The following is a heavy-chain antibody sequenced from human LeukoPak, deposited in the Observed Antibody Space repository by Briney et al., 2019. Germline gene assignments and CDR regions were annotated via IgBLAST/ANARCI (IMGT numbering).Heavy chain of an antibody. V-gene: IGHV3-30*02. D-gene: IGHD3-10*01. CDR1: GFTFSSYG. Sequence: PGGSLRLSCVASGFTFSSYGMHWVRQAPGKGLEWVAFIRYDGSNKYYADSVKGRFTISRDNYKNTLYLQMNSLRAEDTAVYYCAKDRKLYGSGSYFDYWGQGTLVTVSS. CDR2: IRYDGSNK. J-gene: IGHJ4*02. CDR3: AKDRKLYGSGSYFDY.